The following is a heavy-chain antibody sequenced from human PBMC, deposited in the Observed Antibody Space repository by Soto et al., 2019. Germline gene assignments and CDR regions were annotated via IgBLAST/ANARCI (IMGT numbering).Heavy chain of an antibody. D-gene: IGHD2-15*01. Sequence: ASVKVSCKASGYTFTSYDINWVRQATGQGLEWMGWMNPNSGNTGYAQKFQGRVTMTRDTSTSTVYMELSSLRSEDTAVYYCARDQGDIPTSYGMDVWGQGTTVTVSS. CDR3: ARDQGDIPTSYGMDV. J-gene: IGHJ6*02. V-gene: IGHV1-8*01. CDR1: GYTFTSYD. CDR2: MNPNSGNT.